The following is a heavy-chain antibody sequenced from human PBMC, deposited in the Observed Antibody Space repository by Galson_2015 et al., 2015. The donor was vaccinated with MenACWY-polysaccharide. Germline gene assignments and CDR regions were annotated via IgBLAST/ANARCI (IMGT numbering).Heavy chain of an antibody. CDR2: ISSSSSTI. CDR1: GFTFSSYR. J-gene: IGHJ5*02. D-gene: IGHD6-13*01. V-gene: IGHV3-48*01. CDR3: ASLGEVIGQQLAWDWFDP. Sequence: SLRLSCAASGFTFSSYRMNWVRQAPRKGLEWVSYISSSSSTIYYADSVKGRFTISRDNAKNSLYLQMNSLRAEDTAVYYCASLGEVIGQQLAWDWFDPWGQGTLVTVSS.